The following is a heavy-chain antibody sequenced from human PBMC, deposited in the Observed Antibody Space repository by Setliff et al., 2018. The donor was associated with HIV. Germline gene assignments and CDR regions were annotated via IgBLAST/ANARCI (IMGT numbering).Heavy chain of an antibody. CDR2: IYNSGRT. V-gene: IGHV4-59*08. Sequence: SETLSLTCTVSGGSISSYYWSWIRQPPGKGLERIGYIYNSGRTNYNPSLKSRVTISVDTSKKQFSLKLSSVTAADTAVYYCARAITFHDAFDIWGQGTMVTVSS. CDR1: GGSISSYY. D-gene: IGHD1-20*01. J-gene: IGHJ3*02. CDR3: ARAITFHDAFDI.